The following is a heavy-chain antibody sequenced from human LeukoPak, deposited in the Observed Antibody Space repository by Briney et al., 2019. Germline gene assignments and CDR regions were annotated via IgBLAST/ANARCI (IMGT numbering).Heavy chain of an antibody. CDR1: GDSTTNYY. J-gene: IGHJ3*01. V-gene: IGHV4-59*01. D-gene: IGHD3-22*01. Sequence: SETLSLTCSVSGDSTTNYYCSWIRQSPGKGLEWLAYVYKNGHLDYNPSLRSRVTVSVDRSKTQFSLRLRSATAADAAIYYCASGKYYYDESASLNRASRTALDVWAQGTMVIVSS. CDR2: VYKNGHL. CDR3: ASGKYYYDESASLNRASRTALDV.